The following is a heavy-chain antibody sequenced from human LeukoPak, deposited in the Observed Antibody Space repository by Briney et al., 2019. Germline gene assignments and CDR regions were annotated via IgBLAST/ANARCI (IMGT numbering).Heavy chain of an antibody. J-gene: IGHJ6*03. V-gene: IGHV1-18*01. CDR3: ARAHGDYYGSGSYYYYYYMDV. Sequence: GASVKVSCKASGYTFTSYGISWVRQAPGQGLEWMGWISAYNGNTNYAQKLQGRVTMTTDTSTSTAYMELRSLRSDDTAVYYCARAHGDYYGSGSYYYYYYMDVWGKGTTVTVSS. D-gene: IGHD3-10*01. CDR2: ISAYNGNT. CDR1: GYTFTSYG.